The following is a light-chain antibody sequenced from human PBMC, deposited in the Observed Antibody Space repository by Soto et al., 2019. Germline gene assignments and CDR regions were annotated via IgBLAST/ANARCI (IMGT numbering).Light chain of an antibody. CDR1: RNDVGSSNL. CDR2: EVT. CDR3: CSSAGSGTFYV. J-gene: IGLJ1*01. Sequence: QSALTQPASVSGSPGQSITPSCTGTRNDVGSSNLVSWYQQHPGKAPKLLLYEVTKRPAGVSNRFLGSKSDNTASLTISGLQAEDEADYYCCSSAGSGTFYVFGAGTKVTVL. V-gene: IGLV2-23*02.